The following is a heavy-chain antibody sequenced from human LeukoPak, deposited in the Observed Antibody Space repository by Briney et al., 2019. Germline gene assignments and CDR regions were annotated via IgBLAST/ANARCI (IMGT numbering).Heavy chain of an antibody. V-gene: IGHV1-2*02. J-gene: IGHJ4*02. CDR3: ARNYGDYSLGY. D-gene: IGHD4-17*01. Sequence: ASVTVSCKSSGYTFTGYYMHWVRQAPGQGLEWMGWINPNSGGTNYAQKFQGRVTMTRDTSISTAYMELSRLRSDDTAVYYCARNYGDYSLGYWGQGTLVTVSS. CDR1: GYTFTGYY. CDR2: INPNSGGT.